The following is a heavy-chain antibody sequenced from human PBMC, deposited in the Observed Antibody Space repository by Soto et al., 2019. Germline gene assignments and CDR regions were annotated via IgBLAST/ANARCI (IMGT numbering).Heavy chain of an antibody. V-gene: IGHV3-64*07. D-gene: IGHD4-17*01. CDR3: ARVRKTYGDSDY. CDR1: GFSFINHH. Sequence: EVQLVESGGGLVQPGGSLRLSCAGSGFSFINHHMHWVRQAPGKGMEYVSGISASGTTIYYADSVKGRFTISRDNSKHTLFLQMGDLRNEDMAVYYSARVRKTYGDSDYWGQGTLVTVSS. J-gene: IGHJ4*02. CDR2: ISASGTTI.